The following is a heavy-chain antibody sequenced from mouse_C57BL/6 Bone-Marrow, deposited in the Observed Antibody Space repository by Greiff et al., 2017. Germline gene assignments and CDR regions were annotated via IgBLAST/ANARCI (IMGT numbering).Heavy chain of an antibody. V-gene: IGHV1-5*01. CDR1: GYTFTSYW. J-gene: IGHJ3*01. D-gene: IGHD1-1*01. Sequence: EVQLQQSGTVLARPGASVKMSCKTSGYTFTSYWMHWVKQRPGQGLEWIGAIYPGNSDTSYNQKFKGKAKLTAVTSASTAYMELSSLTSEDSAVYNCTRGDYGSSWFADWGQGTLVTVSA. CDR2: IYPGNSDT. CDR3: TRGDYGSSWFAD.